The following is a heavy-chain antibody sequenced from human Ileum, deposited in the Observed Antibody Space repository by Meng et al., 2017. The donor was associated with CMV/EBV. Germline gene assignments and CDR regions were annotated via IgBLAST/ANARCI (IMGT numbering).Heavy chain of an antibody. V-gene: IGHV3-30-3*01. CDR3: ARVSKFLEWLLLGMGV. J-gene: IGHJ6*02. D-gene: IGHD3-3*01. CDR1: GFTFSGYS. Sequence: GESLKISCAASGFTFSGYSMHWVRQAPGKGLEWVAVISYGGSNKYYADSVKGRFTISRDNSKNTLYLQMNSLRAEDTAVYYCARVSKFLEWLLLGMGVWGQGTTVTVSS. CDR2: ISYGGSNK.